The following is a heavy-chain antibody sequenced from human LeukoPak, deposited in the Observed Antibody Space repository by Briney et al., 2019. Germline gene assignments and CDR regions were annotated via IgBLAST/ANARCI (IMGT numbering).Heavy chain of an antibody. CDR2: INHSGST. J-gene: IGHJ2*01. Sequence: SETLSLTCAVYGGSFSGYYWSWIRQPPGKGLEWIGEINHSGSTNYNPSLKSRVTISVDTSKNQFSLKLSSVTAADTAVYYCARGGYSYGFPPGFWYFDLWGRGTLVTVSS. CDR1: GGSFSGYY. V-gene: IGHV4-34*01. D-gene: IGHD5-18*01. CDR3: ARGGYSYGFPPGFWYFDL.